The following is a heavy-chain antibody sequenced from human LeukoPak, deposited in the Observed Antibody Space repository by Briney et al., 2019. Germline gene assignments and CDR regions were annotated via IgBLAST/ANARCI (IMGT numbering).Heavy chain of an antibody. Sequence: SETLSLTCTVSGGSISSGGYYWSWIRQHPGKGLEWIGYIYYSGSTYYNPSLKSRVTISVDTSKNQFSLKLSSVTAADTAVYYCARALVPAATILFRNCGMDVWGQGTTVTVSS. CDR1: GGSISSGGYY. J-gene: IGHJ6*02. CDR3: ARALVPAATILFRNCGMDV. V-gene: IGHV4-31*03. D-gene: IGHD2-2*01. CDR2: IYYSGST.